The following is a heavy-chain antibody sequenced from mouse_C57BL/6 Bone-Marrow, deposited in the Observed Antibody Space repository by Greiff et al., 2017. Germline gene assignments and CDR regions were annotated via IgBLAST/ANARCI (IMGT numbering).Heavy chain of an antibody. CDR2: ISSGGSYT. CDR3: ARQGDYDGDAMDY. D-gene: IGHD2-4*01. V-gene: IGHV5-6*02. CDR1: GFTFSSSG. Sequence: DVMLVESGGDLVKPGGSLKLSCAASGFTFSSSGMSWVRQTPDKRLEWVATISSGGSYTYYPDSVKGRFTISRDNAKNTLYLQMSSLKSEDTAMYYCARQGDYDGDAMDYWGQGTSVTVSS. J-gene: IGHJ4*01.